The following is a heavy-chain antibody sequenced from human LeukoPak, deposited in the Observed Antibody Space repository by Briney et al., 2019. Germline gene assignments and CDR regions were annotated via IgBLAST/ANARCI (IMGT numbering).Heavy chain of an antibody. J-gene: IGHJ4*02. CDR1: GYSFTNYW. D-gene: IGHD2-8*01. Sequence: GESLKISCKGSGYSFTNYWIGWVRQMPGKGLEWMGIMYPGDSDTRYSPSFTGQVTISTDKSSSTAYLQWSSLKASATAMYYYVRTCCTNGPEFDYWGQGTLVTVSS. CDR2: MYPGDSDT. V-gene: IGHV5-51*01. CDR3: VRTCCTNGPEFDY.